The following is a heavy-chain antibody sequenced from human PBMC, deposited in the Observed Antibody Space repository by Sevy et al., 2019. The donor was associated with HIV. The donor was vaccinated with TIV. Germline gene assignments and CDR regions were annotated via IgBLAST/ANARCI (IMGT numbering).Heavy chain of an antibody. CDR1: AFSFSNYG. J-gene: IGHJ2*01. CDR2: ISDDGVNK. CDR3: AKEGPMGKSENWYLDF. Sequence: GGSLRLSCAGSAFSFSNYGIHWVRQAPGKGLEWLAVISDDGVNKFYRESVRGRFTISRDNSKNTLSLQMSNLRPEDTAVFYCAKEGPMGKSENWYLDFWGRGTLVTVSS. D-gene: IGHD7-27*01. V-gene: IGHV3-30*18.